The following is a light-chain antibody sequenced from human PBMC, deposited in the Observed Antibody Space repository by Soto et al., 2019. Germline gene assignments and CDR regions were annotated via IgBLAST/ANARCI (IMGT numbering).Light chain of an antibody. CDR2: DVN. CDR1: SSDVGDYNY. Sequence: LTQPPSASGSPGQSVDISCTGTSSDVGDYNYASYYQQQPDKAPNLIIDDVNRQPSGFPDRSSGYKSNNAASLTVSGHQAEDEADYYCSSYAGSSNVFGTGTKVTVL. J-gene: IGLJ1*01. CDR3: SSYAGSSNV. V-gene: IGLV2-8*01.